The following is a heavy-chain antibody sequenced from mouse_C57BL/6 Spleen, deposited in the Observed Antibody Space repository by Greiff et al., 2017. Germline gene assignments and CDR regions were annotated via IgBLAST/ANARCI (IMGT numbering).Heavy chain of an antibody. D-gene: IGHD2-1*01. Sequence: QVQLKQPGAELVRPGSSVKLSCKASGYTFTSYWMDWVKQRPGQGLEWIGNIYPSDSETHYNQKFKDKATLTVDKSSSTAYMQLSSLTSEDSAVYYCAREGGNLDYWGQGTTLTVSS. J-gene: IGHJ2*01. V-gene: IGHV1-61*01. CDR1: GYTFTSYW. CDR2: IYPSDSET. CDR3: AREGGNLDY.